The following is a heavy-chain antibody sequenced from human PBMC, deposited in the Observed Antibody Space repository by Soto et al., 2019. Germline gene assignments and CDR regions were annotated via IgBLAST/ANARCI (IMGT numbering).Heavy chain of an antibody. J-gene: IGHJ4*02. V-gene: IGHV3-15*01. D-gene: IGHD3-22*01. CDR3: TTAVKYYYDSSGYNFDY. Sequence: SGGSLRLSCAASGFTFSNAWMSWVRQAPGKGLEWVGRIKSKTDGGTTDYAAPVKGRFTISRDDSKNTLYLQMNSLKTEDTAVYYCTTAVKYYYDSSGYNFDYWGQGTLVTVYS. CDR1: GFTFSNAW. CDR2: IKSKTDGGTT.